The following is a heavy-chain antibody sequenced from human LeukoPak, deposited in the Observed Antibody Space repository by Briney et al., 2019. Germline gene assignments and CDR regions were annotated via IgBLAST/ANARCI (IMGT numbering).Heavy chain of an antibody. D-gene: IGHD6-19*01. J-gene: IGHJ4*02. V-gene: IGHV1-69*05. Sequence: AASVKVSCKASGGTFSSYAISWVRQAPGQGLEWMGRIIPIFGTANYAQKFQGRVTITTDESTSTAYMELSSLRSEDTAVYYCARDPLAVAGPFDYWGQGTLVTVSP. CDR3: ARDPLAVAGPFDY. CDR1: GGTFSSYA. CDR2: IIPIFGTA.